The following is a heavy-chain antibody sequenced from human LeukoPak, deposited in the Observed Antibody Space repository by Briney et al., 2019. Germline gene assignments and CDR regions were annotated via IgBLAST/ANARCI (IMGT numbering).Heavy chain of an antibody. J-gene: IGHJ6*03. V-gene: IGHV4-59*01. Sequence: SETLSLTCTVSGGSISSYYWSWIRQPPGKGLEWIGYIHDSGSTNYNPSLKSRVAISVGTSKNLFSLKLSSVTAADTAVYYCARSFSGSYFPYYYYMDVWGKGTTVTVS. CDR1: GGSISSYY. CDR2: IHDSGST. CDR3: ARSFSGSYFPYYYYMDV. D-gene: IGHD1-26*01.